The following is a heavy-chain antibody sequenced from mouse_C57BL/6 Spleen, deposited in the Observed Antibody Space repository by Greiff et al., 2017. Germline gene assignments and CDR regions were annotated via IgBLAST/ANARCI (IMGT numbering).Heavy chain of an antibody. J-gene: IGHJ4*01. CDR3: ARDQNYRGFYAMDY. CDR1: GFTFSSYA. Sequence: EVKLMESGGGLVKPGGSLKLSCAASGFTFSSYAMSWVRQTPEKRLEWVATISDGGSYTYYPDNVKGRFTISRDNAKNNLYLQMSHLKSEDTAMYYCARDQNYRGFYAMDYWGQGTSVTVSS. CDR2: ISDGGSYT. V-gene: IGHV5-4*01. D-gene: IGHD2-12*01.